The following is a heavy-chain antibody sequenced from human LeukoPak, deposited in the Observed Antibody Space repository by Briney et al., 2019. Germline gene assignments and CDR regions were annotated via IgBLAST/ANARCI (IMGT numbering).Heavy chain of an antibody. J-gene: IGHJ5*02. Sequence: SETLSRTCTVSGGSVSSGSYYWSWIRQPPGKGLEWIGYIYYSGSTNYNPSLKSRVTISVDTSKNKFSLKLSSVTAADTAVYYCARDNAGANWFDPWGQRTLVTVSS. CDR1: GGSVSSGSYY. CDR3: ARDNAGANWFDP. D-gene: IGHD6-13*01. CDR2: IYYSGST. V-gene: IGHV4-61*01.